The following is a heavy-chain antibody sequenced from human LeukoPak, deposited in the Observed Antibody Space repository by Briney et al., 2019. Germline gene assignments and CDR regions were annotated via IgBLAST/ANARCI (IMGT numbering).Heavy chain of an antibody. D-gene: IGHD3-22*01. V-gene: IGHV5-51*01. CDR3: ARQRWTGTMIVLKYFDL. CDR1: GYSFTNYW. J-gene: IGHJ2*01. CDR2: IYPGDSDT. Sequence: GESLKISCKGSGYSFTNYWIGWVRQMPGKGLEWMGIIYPGDSDTRYSPSFQGQVTISADKSISTAYLQWSSLKASDTAMYYCARQRWTGTMIVLKYFDLWGRGTLVTVSS.